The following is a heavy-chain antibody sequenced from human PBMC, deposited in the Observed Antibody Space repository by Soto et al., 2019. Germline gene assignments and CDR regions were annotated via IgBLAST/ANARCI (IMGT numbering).Heavy chain of an antibody. V-gene: IGHV1-2*02. Sequence: QVQLLQSGAEVKKPGASVKVSCKTSGYSFSEFRMHWVRQAPGQGLDWMGWVNPINGNTNYAQDFQGRVTMNRDASTKTVYMELSSLTADDTSTVYCARENWHFDYWGQGTLITVSS. J-gene: IGHJ4*02. CDR2: VNPINGNT. CDR1: GYSFSEFR. CDR3: ARENWHFDY.